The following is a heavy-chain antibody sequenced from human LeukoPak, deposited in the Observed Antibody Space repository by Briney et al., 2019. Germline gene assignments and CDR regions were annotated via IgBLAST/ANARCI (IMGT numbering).Heavy chain of an antibody. V-gene: IGHV4-59*01. J-gene: IGHJ4*02. CDR2: IYYIGNT. D-gene: IGHD3-9*01. CDR1: GGSISSYY. Sequence: SETLSLTCTVSGGSISSYYWSWIRQPPGKGLEWIGYIYYIGNTNYNPSLKSRVTISVDTSKIQFSLKLRSVTAADTAVYYCARGLRYSRYSDYWGQGIPVTVSA. CDR3: ARGLRYSRYSDY.